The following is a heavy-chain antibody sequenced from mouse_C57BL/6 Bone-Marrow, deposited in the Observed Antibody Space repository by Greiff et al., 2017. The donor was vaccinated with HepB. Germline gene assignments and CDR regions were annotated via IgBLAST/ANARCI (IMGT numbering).Heavy chain of an antibody. CDR1: GFTFSDFY. J-gene: IGHJ3*01. D-gene: IGHD1-1*01. CDR2: SRNKANDDTT. CDR3: ARDAFAAVVPFAY. Sequence: EVKLVESGGGLVQSGRSLRLSCATSGFTFSDFYMEWVRQAPGKGLEWIAASRNKANDDTTEYSASVKGRFIVSRDTSQSILYLQMNALSAEDTAIYYCARDAFAAVVPFAYWGQGTLVTVSA. V-gene: IGHV7-1*01.